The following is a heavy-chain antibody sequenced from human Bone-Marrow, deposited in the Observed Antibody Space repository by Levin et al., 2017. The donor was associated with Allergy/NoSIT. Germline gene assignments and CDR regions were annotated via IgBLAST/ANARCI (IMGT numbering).Heavy chain of an antibody. CDR2: IYSGGTT. CDR3: ARNVPLTAIGY. CDR1: GFTVYNNY. D-gene: IGHD6-25*01. J-gene: IGHJ4*02. V-gene: IGHV3-66*01. Sequence: AGGSLRLSCAVSGFTVYNNYMSWVRQVPGKGLEWVSLIYSGGTTQYADSVKGRLTISRDSSKNTLYLQMNSLTPEDTAMYYCARNVPLTAIGYWGQGTLVTVSS.